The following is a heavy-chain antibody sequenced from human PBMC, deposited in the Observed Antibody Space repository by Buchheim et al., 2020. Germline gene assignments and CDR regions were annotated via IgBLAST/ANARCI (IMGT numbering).Heavy chain of an antibody. V-gene: IGHV3-23*01. CDR2: ISASGGNT. CDR1: GFTFRDSA. CDR3: AKDIEISF. Sequence: EVQLLESGGGLVQPGGSLRLSCAASGFTFRDSAMNWVRQAPEKGLDWVSLISASGGNTYSTDSVKGRFTISRDNSKNTLYLQMNSLRAEDTAVYYCAKDIEISFWGRGTL. J-gene: IGHJ4*02. D-gene: IGHD3-16*02.